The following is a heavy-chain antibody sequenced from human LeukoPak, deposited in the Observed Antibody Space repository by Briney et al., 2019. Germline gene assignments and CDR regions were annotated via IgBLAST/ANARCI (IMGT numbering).Heavy chain of an antibody. J-gene: IGHJ4*02. V-gene: IGHV3-7*01. D-gene: IGHD1-26*01. CDR1: GFSFSSYC. CDR3: ARDSLGNSGSYYFDY. CDR2: IKQDGSDK. Sequence: GGSLRLSCAASGFSFSSYCMSWVRQAPGKGLEWVATIKQDGSDKYHVDSVKGRFTISRDNAKNSLYLQMNSLRAEDTAVYYCARDSLGNSGSYYFDYWGQGTLVTVSS.